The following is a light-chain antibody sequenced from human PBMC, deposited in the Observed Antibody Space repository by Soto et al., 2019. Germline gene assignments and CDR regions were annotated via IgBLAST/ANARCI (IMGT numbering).Light chain of an antibody. CDR2: GAS. CDR3: QQHGTSPIT. J-gene: IGKJ5*01. CDR1: QSVSSSY. V-gene: IGKV3-20*01. Sequence: EFVLTQSPGTLSLSPGERATLSCRASQSVSSSYLAWHQQKPGQTPRLLVYGASSRATGIPDRFSGSGSGTDFTLTISRLEPEDFAVYYCQQHGTSPITFGQGTRLEIK.